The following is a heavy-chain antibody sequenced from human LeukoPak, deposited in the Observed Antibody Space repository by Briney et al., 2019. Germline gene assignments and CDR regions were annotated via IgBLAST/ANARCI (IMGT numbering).Heavy chain of an antibody. CDR1: GFTFSGYS. J-gene: IGHJ4*02. D-gene: IGHD6-13*01. CDR3: ARDQAAGSYFDY. Sequence: PGGSQRLSCAASGFTFSGYSMNWVRQAPGKGLEWVSSISSSSSYIYYADSVKGRFTISRDNAKNSLYLQMNSLRAEDTAVYYCARDQAAGSYFDYWGQGTLVSVSS. V-gene: IGHV3-21*01. CDR2: ISSSSSYI.